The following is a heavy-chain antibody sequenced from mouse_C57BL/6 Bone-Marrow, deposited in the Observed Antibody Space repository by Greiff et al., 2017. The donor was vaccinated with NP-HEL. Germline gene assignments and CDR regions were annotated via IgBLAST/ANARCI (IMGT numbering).Heavy chain of an antibody. CDR1: GYTFTDYY. D-gene: IGHD3-2*02. CDR3: ARSGSGYVGDFDY. Sequence: EVQLQQSGPELVKPGASVKISCKASGYTFTDYYMNWVKQSHGKSLEWIGDINPNNGGTSYNQKFKGKATLTVDKSSSTAYMELRSLTSEVSAVYYCARSGSGYVGDFDYWGQGTTLTVSS. J-gene: IGHJ2*01. CDR2: INPNNGGT. V-gene: IGHV1-26*01.